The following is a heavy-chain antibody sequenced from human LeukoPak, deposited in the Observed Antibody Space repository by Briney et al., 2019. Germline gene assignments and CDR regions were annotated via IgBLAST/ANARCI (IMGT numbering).Heavy chain of an antibody. CDR3: ARDGYGSGKGYFDY. J-gene: IGHJ4*02. CDR2: ISAYDGNT. Sequence: ASVTVSCKASGYAFTSCGISWERQAPGQGLEWMGWISAYDGNTNSAQKFQGRVTMTTDTSTSTAYMELRSLRSDDTAVYYCARDGYGSGKGYFDYWGQGTLVTVSS. CDR1: GYAFTSCG. V-gene: IGHV1-18*01. D-gene: IGHD3-10*01.